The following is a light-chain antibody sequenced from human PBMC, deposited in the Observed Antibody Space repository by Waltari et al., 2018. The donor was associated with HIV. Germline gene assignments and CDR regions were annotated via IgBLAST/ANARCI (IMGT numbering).Light chain of an antibody. Sequence: QSVLTQPPSASGTPGQRITISCSGSSSNIGSNYVYWYQQLPGTAPKLLIYRNSQLPSGVPDRFSGSKSGTSASLAISGLRSEDEADYYCATWDDTLSGHVVFGGGTKLNVL. CDR1: SSNIGSNY. V-gene: IGLV1-47*01. CDR3: ATWDDTLSGHVV. CDR2: RNS. J-gene: IGLJ2*01.